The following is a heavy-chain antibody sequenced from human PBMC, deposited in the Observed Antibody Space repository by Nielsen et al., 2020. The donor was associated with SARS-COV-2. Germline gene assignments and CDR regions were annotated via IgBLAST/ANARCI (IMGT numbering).Heavy chain of an antibody. J-gene: IGHJ6*02. D-gene: IGHD5-24*01. Sequence: GESLKISYAASGFTFSSYWMHWVRQAPGKGLVWVSRINSDGSSTSYADSVKGRFTISRDNAKNTLYLQMNSLRAEDTAVYYCAREDPGSWLSYYYYGMDVWGQGTTVTVSS. CDR1: GFTFSSYW. CDR3: AREDPGSWLSYYYYGMDV. V-gene: IGHV3-74*01. CDR2: INSDGSST.